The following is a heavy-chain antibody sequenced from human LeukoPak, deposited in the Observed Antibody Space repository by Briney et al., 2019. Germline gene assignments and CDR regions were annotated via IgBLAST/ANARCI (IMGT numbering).Heavy chain of an antibody. CDR3: ARGQSFGPD. J-gene: IGHJ4*02. V-gene: IGHV3-21*01. CDR2: ITRDSGLT. CDR1: GFTFSENS. D-gene: IGHD1-26*01. Sequence: GGSLRLSCAASGFTFSENSMNWVRQAPGKGLEWVSSITRDSGLTYYADSVKGRFTIPRDNAQNSLYLQMDSLRVEDTAKYFCARGQSFGPDWGQGILVTVSA.